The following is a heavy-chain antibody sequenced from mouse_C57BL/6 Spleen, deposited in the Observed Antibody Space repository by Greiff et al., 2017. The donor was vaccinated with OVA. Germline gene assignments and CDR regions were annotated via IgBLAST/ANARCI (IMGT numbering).Heavy chain of an antibody. Sequence: EVMLVESEGGLVQPGSSMKLSCTASGFTFSDYYMAWVRQVPEKGLEWVATINYDGSSTYYLDSLKSRFIISRDNAKNILYLQMSSLKSEDTATYYCARVDYYGSPYYFDYWGQGTTLTVSS. CDR3: ARVDYYGSPYYFDY. V-gene: IGHV5-16*01. J-gene: IGHJ2*01. CDR2: INYDGSST. D-gene: IGHD1-1*01. CDR1: GFTFSDYY.